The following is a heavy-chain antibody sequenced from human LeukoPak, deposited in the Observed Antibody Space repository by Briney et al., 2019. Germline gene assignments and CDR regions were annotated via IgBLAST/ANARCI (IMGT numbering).Heavy chain of an antibody. Sequence: SETLSLTCTVSGYSISSGYYWGWIRQPPGKGLEWIGSIYHSGSTYYNPSLKSRVTISVDTSKNQFSLKLSSVTAADTAVYYCARIYCSSTSCYMGSYYWGQGTLVTVSS. J-gene: IGHJ4*02. CDR3: ARIYCSSTSCYMGSYY. D-gene: IGHD2-2*02. CDR2: IYHSGST. V-gene: IGHV4-38-2*02. CDR1: GYSISSGYY.